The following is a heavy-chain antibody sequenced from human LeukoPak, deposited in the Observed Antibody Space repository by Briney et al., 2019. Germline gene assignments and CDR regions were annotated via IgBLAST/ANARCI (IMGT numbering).Heavy chain of an antibody. D-gene: IGHD3-3*01. V-gene: IGHV3-30*02. CDR2: IRYDGSNK. Sequence: GVSLRLSCAASGFTFSSYGMHWVRQAPGKGLEWVAFIRYDGSNKYYADSVKGRFTISRANSKNTLYLQMNRLRAEDTAVYYCAKLQRARDDFWSGYDHFDYWGQGTLVTVSS. J-gene: IGHJ4*02. CDR3: AKLQRARDDFWSGYDHFDY. CDR1: GFTFSSYG.